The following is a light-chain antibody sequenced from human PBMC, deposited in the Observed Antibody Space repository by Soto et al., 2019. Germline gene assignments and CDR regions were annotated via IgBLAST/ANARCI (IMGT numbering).Light chain of an antibody. V-gene: IGLV2-14*01. J-gene: IGLJ1*01. CDR2: EVS. CDR3: SSYTSSSTRV. CDR1: SSDVGDYNY. Sequence: QSVLTQPASVSGSPGQSITISCTGTSSDVGDYNYVSRYQQHPGKAPKVMIYEVSNRPSGVSNRFSGSKSGNTASLTISGLQAEDEADYYCSSYTSSSTRVFGTGTKVTVL.